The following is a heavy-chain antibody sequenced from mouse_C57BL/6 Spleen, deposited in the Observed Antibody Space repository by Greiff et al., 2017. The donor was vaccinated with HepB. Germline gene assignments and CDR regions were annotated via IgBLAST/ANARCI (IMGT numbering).Heavy chain of an antibody. CDR2: ISDGGSYT. D-gene: IGHD2-5*01. J-gene: IGHJ2*01. CDR1: GFTFSSYA. V-gene: IGHV5-4*01. CDR3: AREDDYSNLDY. Sequence: EVKLEESGGGLVKPGGSLKLSCAASGFTFSSYAMSWVRQTPEKRLEWVATISDGGSYTYYPDNVKGRFTISRDNAKNNLYLQMSHLKSEDTAMYYCAREDDYSNLDYWGQGTTLTVSS.